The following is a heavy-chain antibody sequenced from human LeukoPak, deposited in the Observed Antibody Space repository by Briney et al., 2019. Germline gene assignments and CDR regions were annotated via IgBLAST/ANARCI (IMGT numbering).Heavy chain of an antibody. J-gene: IGHJ4*02. CDR1: GGSFSGYY. CDR2: IYYSGST. CDR3: ARLGGQSLDYYDSSGYYRY. D-gene: IGHD3-22*01. V-gene: IGHV4-34*01. Sequence: SETLSLTCAVYGGSFSGYYWSWIRQPPGKRLEWIGSIYYSGSTYYNPSLKSRVTISVDTSKNQFSLKLSSVTAADTAVYYCARLGGQSLDYYDSSGYYRYWGQGTLVTVSS.